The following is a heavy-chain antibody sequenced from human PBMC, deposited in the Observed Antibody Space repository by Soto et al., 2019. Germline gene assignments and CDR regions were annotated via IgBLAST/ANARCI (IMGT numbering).Heavy chain of an antibody. D-gene: IGHD2-21*02. CDR2: VYHAGDT. V-gene: IGHV4-4*01. Sequence: TLSLTCGVSGGTVASSHWWSWVRQSPGRGLEWIGNVYHAGDTNFNPSLQSRVTFSVDKSNNQFSLRLTSVTAADTAVYFCAREIVTAGGNNYFDPWGPGTLVTVSS. J-gene: IGHJ5*02. CDR1: GGTVASSHW. CDR3: AREIVTAGGNNYFDP.